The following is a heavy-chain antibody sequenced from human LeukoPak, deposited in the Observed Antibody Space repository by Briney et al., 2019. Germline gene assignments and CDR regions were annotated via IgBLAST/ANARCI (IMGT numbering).Heavy chain of an antibody. CDR3: ARDKAVVVAYAFDI. D-gene: IGHD2-15*01. Sequence: ASVNVSCMASGYTFSSYYIHWVRQAPSQGRDGMGMINPSGGGTSYAQRFQGRVTMTRDTSTSTVDMELSRLRSEDTAVYYCARDKAVVVAYAFDIWGQGTMVTVSS. V-gene: IGHV1-46*01. CDR1: GYTFSSYY. CDR2: INPSGGGT. J-gene: IGHJ3*02.